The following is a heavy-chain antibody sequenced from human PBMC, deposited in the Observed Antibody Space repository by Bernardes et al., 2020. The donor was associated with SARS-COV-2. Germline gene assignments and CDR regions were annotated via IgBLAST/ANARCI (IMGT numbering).Heavy chain of an antibody. CDR3: AREDSSGYFVWFDP. J-gene: IGHJ5*02. V-gene: IGHV4-59*01. D-gene: IGHD3-22*01. CDR2: ISDSGST. CDR1: GGPISSYY. Sequence: SETLSLTCTVSGGPISSYYWSWIRQPPGKGLEWIGYISDSGSTNYNPSLKSRVTISEDTSKNQFSLKLSSVTAADTAVYYCAREDSSGYFVWFDPWGQGTLVTVSS.